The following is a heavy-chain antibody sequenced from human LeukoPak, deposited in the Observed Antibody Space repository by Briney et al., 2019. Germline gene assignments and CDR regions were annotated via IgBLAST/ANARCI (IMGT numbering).Heavy chain of an antibody. V-gene: IGHV4-34*01. CDR1: GGSFSGYY. CDR3: ARARYSGSYLDY. D-gene: IGHD1-26*01. J-gene: IGHJ4*02. CDR2: INHSGST. Sequence: SETLSLTCAVYGGSFSGYYWSWIRQPPGKGLEWIGEINHSGSTNYNPSLKSRVTISVDTSKNQFSLKLSSVTAADTAVYYCARARYSGSYLDYWSQGTLVTVSS.